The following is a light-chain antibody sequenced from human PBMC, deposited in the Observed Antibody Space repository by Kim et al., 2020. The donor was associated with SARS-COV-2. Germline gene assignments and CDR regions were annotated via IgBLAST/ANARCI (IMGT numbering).Light chain of an antibody. J-gene: IGKJ2*04. Sequence: IQMTLSPSSLSASVVDRVTITCRASQSISSYLNWYQQKPGKAPKLLIYAASSLQSGVPSRFSGSGSGTDFTLTISSLQPEDFATYYCQQSYSTPSSIGQGTKLEI. CDR1: QSISSY. V-gene: IGKV1-39*01. CDR2: AAS. CDR3: QQSYSTPSS.